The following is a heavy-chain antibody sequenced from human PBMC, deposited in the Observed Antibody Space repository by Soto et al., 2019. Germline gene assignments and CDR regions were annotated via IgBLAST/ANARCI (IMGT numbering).Heavy chain of an antibody. CDR3: ARDPGKYSSSSGED. Sequence: SETLSLTCAVSSGSISSSXXXSWXRQPPGKGLEWIGEIYHSGSTNYNPSLKSRVTISVDKSKNQFSLKLSSVTAADTAVYYCARDPGKYSSSSGEDWGQGTLVTVSS. CDR2: IYHSGST. V-gene: IGHV4-4*02. D-gene: IGHD6-6*01. CDR1: SGSISSSXX. J-gene: IGHJ4*02.